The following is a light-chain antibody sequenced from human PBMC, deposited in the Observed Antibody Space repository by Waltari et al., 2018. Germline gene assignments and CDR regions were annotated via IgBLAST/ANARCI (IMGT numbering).Light chain of an antibody. J-gene: IGLJ7*01. Sequence: SYELTQPSSVSVSPGQTARITCSGDVLAKKYARWFQQKPGQAPVLVIYKDSERPSGSPERFSGSSSGTTVTLTISGAQVEDEADYYCYSAADNNLRVFGGGTQLTDL. CDR1: VLAKKY. V-gene: IGLV3-27*01. CDR2: KDS. CDR3: YSAADNNLRV.